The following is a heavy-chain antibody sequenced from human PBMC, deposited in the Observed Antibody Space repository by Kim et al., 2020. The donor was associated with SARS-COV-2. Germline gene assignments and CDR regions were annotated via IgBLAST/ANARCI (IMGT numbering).Heavy chain of an antibody. CDR1: GFSFNNYG. CDR3: AKDSSLDS. Sequence: GGSLRLSCAAAGFSFNNYGMHWIRQAPGKGLEWVAVIAYDGGDKYYADSVKGRFTISRDTSKNTLYLQMDSLRAEDTAIYYCAKDSSLDSWCQGTLVTVS. J-gene: IGHJ5*01. CDR2: IAYDGGDK. V-gene: IGHV3-30*18.